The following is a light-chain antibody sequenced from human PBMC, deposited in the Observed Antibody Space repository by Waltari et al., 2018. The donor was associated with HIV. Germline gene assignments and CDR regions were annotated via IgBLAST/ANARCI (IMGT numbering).Light chain of an antibody. CDR3: LLSYGGDLV. J-gene: IGLJ2*01. CDR1: PGVVTRGLC. CDR2: DSN. V-gene: IGLV7-46*01. Sequence: QPLVTPEASLTVSPGGPVPLTCASSPGVVTRGLCPYWFQVGPGQAPTTLIFDSNNRYSWTPARVEGSLLGGKAALTLTGALPEDEADYYCLLSYGGDLVFGGGTKLTVL.